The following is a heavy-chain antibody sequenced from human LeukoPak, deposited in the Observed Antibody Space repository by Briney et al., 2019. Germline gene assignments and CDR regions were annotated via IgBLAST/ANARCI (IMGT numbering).Heavy chain of an antibody. CDR3: ATLPRGHLFDS. V-gene: IGHV1-24*01. J-gene: IGHJ4*02. CDR1: GDTLTELS. CDR2: FVPEDGET. D-gene: IGHD3-10*01. Sequence: ASVKVSCKLSGDTLTELSMHWVRQSPGKGLEWMGGFVPEDGETIYAQKFKGRVTMTEDTYTETAYMELSSLRSDDTAVYFCATLPRGHLFDSWGQGTLVTVSS.